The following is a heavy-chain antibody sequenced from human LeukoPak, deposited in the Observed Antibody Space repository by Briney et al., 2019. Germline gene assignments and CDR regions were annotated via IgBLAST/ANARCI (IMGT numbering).Heavy chain of an antibody. D-gene: IGHD3-10*01. V-gene: IGHV3-13*01. Sequence: GGSLRLSCAASGFTFSSYDMHWVRQSTGKGLEWVSGIDTAGDTYYPGSVKGRFTISRENAKNSLYLQVNSLRVEDTAVYYCTRDGTVVRGLPRRARTFYGMDVWGQGTTVTVSS. CDR1: GFTFSSYD. CDR2: IDTAGDT. J-gene: IGHJ6*02. CDR3: TRDGTVVRGLPRRARTFYGMDV.